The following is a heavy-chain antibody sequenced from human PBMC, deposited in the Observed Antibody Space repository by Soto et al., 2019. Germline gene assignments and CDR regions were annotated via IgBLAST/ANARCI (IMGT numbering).Heavy chain of an antibody. CDR2: IYHSGST. V-gene: IGHV4-59*03. CDR3: GMDTLTPVRFDY. CDR1: GGSISTYY. Sequence: QVQLQESGPGLVKPSETLSLTCAISGGSISTYYWGWIRHPPGKGLEWIGYIYHSGSTDYNPSLKSRVTISMDTSKNQFSLKLSSVTAADTAVYYCGMDTLTPVRFDYWGQGILVSVSS. D-gene: IGHD5-18*01. J-gene: IGHJ4*02.